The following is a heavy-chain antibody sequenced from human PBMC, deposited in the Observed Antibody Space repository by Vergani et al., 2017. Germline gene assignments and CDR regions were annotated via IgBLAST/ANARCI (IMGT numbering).Heavy chain of an antibody. CDR2: ISYDGSNK. Sequence: QVQLVESGGGVVQPGRSLRLSCAASGFTFSSYGMHWVRQAPGKGLEWVAVISYDGSNKYYADSVKGRFTISRDNSKNTLYLQMNSLRAEDTAVYYCAKDRFRGSGARHDYSNRSKNYYYYYYGMDVWGQGTTVTVSS. CDR3: AKDRFRGSGARHDYSNRSKNYYYYYYGMDV. D-gene: IGHD4-11*01. V-gene: IGHV3-30*18. J-gene: IGHJ6*02. CDR1: GFTFSSYG.